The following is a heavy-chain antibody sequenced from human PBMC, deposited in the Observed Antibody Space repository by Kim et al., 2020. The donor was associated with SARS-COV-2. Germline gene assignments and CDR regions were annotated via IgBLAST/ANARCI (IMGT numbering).Heavy chain of an antibody. CDR3: ARRVTRFYYMDV. Sequence: SETLSLTCAVYGGPFNDDYWSWIRQPPGKGLEWIGEINRSGGTNYSPSLKSRVTISVDTFKNQFSLHLNSVTAADTAMYYCARRVTRFYYMDVWDKGATVTVSS. V-gene: IGHV4-34*01. CDR1: GGPFNDDY. D-gene: IGHD3-10*01. CDR2: INRSGGT. J-gene: IGHJ6*03.